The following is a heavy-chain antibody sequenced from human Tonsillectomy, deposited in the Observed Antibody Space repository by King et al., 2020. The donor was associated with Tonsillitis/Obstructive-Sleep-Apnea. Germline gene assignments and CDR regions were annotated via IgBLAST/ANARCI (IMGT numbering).Heavy chain of an antibody. CDR1: GFTFSSYG. CDR2: ISYDGSNK. Sequence: VQLVESGGGVVQPGRSLRLSCAASGFTFSSYGMHWVRQAPGKGLEWVAVISYDGSNKNYVDSVKGRFTISRDNSKNTLYLQMNSLRAEDTAVYYCAKGPPPNYYGSSAPNRNTPEYYFDFWGQGTLVTVSS. V-gene: IGHV3-30*18. J-gene: IGHJ4*02. CDR3: AKGPPPNYYGSSAPNRNTPEYYFDF. D-gene: IGHD3-22*01.